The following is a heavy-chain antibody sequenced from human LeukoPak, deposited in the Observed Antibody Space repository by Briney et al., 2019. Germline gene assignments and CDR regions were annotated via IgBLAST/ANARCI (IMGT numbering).Heavy chain of an antibody. J-gene: IGHJ6*02. Sequence: GGSLRLSCAASGFTFSNYWMHWLRHAPGEALMWVSRIKSDGSSTTYADSVKGRFTISRDNAKNTLYLQMNSLRAEDTAVYYCSRDSLSSCGGDCYSGLDVWGQGTTVTVSS. CDR3: SRDSLSSCGGDCYSGLDV. D-gene: IGHD2-21*02. CDR1: GFTFSNYW. V-gene: IGHV3-74*01. CDR2: IKSDGSST.